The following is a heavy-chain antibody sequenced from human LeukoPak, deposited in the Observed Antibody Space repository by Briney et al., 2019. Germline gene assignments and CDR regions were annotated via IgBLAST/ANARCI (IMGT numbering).Heavy chain of an antibody. CDR3: ARDPNREDDF. J-gene: IGHJ4*02. CDR2: INPDGSAK. CDR1: GFRFSNYW. D-gene: IGHD2/OR15-2a*01. Sequence: GGSLRLSCAASGFRFSNYWMTWLRQFPAKGLEWVANINPDGSAKYYLDSVRGRFTIPRDNAQASLFLQMNNLRLDDTAVYYCARDPNREDDFWGQGILVTVSS. V-gene: IGHV3-7*01.